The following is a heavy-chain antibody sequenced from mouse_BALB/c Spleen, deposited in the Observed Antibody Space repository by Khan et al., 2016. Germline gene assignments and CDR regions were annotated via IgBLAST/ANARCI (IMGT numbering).Heavy chain of an antibody. CDR1: GDSITSGY. CDR3: AVYYVPFFDY. Sequence: EVQLQESGPSLVKPSQTLSLTCSVTGDSITSGYWNWIRKFPGNKLEYMGYISYSGSTYYNPSLKSRISITRDTSKSQYYLKLNSVNTEEKATYSCAVYYVPFFDYCVQGTTLTVSS. D-gene: IGHD2-1*01. V-gene: IGHV3-8*02. CDR2: ISYSGST. J-gene: IGHJ2*01.